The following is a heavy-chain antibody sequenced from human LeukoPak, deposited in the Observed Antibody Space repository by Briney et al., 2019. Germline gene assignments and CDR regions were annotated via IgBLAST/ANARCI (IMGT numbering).Heavy chain of an antibody. CDR2: ISAYNGNT. V-gene: IGHV1-18*01. Sequence: GASVKVSCKASGYTFTSFGISWVRQAPGQGPEWMGWISAYNGNTNYVQKFQGRVTMTTDTSTNTAYMELRSLTSDDTAVYYCARDLGLDTTMTFFDYWGQGTLVTVSS. J-gene: IGHJ4*02. D-gene: IGHD5-18*01. CDR3: ARDLGLDTTMTFFDY. CDR1: GYTFTSFG.